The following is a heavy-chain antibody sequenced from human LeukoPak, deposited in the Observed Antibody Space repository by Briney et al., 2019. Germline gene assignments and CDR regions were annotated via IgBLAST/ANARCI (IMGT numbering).Heavy chain of an antibody. V-gene: IGHV3-7*01. Sequence: GGSLRLSCAASGFTFSSYSMNWVRQAPGKGLEWVAIINPDGSGKYYVDSVKGRFAISRDNAKNSLYLQMSSLRAEDTAVYYCARGGHRQKEFWGQGTLVTVSS. J-gene: IGHJ4*02. CDR3: ARGGHRQKEF. CDR1: GFTFSSYS. D-gene: IGHD1-14*01. CDR2: INPDGSGK.